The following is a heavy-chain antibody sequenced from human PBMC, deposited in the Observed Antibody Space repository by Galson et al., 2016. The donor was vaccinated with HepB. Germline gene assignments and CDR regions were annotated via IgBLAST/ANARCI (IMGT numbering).Heavy chain of an antibody. J-gene: IGHJ4*02. V-gene: IGHV1-2*04. D-gene: IGHD5-12*01. CDR3: ARDRGGYSGHDFDY. CDR1: GYTFTAYQ. Sequence: SVKVSCKASGYTFTAYQMHWVRQAPGQGLEWLGWINSNTGGTNYAQKFQGWVTMTRDTSINTAYMELSRLRSDDTAVYYCARDRGGYSGHDFDYWGQGTLVTVSS. CDR2: INSNTGGT.